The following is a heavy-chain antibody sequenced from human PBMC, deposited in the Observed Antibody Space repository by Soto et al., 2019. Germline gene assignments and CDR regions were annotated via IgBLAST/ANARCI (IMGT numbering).Heavy chain of an antibody. Sequence: QITLNESGPTVVRPTETLTLTCSFSGFSLTTSGVGVGWIRQSPGKAPEWLALIYWDDDKLYSASLKSRLTIIKDTSKNQVVLTVSDLDPTDTATYYCAHRVLRTVFGLVTTTAIYFDFWGQGTPVAVSS. CDR2: IYWDDDK. CDR3: AHRVLRTVFGLVTTTAIYFDF. D-gene: IGHD3-3*01. CDR1: GFSLTTSGVG. V-gene: IGHV2-5*02. J-gene: IGHJ4*02.